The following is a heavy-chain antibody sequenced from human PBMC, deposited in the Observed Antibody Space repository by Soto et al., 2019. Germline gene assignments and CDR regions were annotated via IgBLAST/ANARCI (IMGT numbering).Heavy chain of an antibody. CDR3: AHGRGGVASF. J-gene: IGHJ4*02. Sequence: QITLNESGPALVKPTQTLTLTCTFSGFSLNTRDVGVGWIRQPPGKALEWLGVVYWDDDKTYSPSLKSRLTITKATPKNQVVLRMTKMDPVDTATYYCAHGRGGVASFWGQGTLVTVSS. CDR2: VYWDDDK. CDR1: GFSLNTRDVG. D-gene: IGHD3-16*01. V-gene: IGHV2-5*02.